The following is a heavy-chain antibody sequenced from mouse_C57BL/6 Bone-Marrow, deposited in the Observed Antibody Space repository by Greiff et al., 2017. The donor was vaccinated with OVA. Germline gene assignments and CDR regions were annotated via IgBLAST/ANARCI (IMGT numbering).Heavy chain of an antibody. V-gene: IGHV1-82*01. CDR1: GYAFSSSW. J-gene: IGHJ2*01. D-gene: IGHD2-3*01. Sequence: QVQLQQSGPELVKPGASVKISCKASGYAFSSSWMNWVKQRPGKGLEWIGRIYPGDGDTNYNGKFKGKATLTADKPSSTAYMQLSSLTSEYSAVYFCARHEDGYYASYVDHWGQGTTLTVSS. CDR3: ARHEDGYYASYVDH. CDR2: IYPGDGDT.